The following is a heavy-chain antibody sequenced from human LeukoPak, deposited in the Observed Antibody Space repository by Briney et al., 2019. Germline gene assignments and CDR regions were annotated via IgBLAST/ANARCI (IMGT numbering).Heavy chain of an antibody. CDR2: IYSGGST. CDR3: ARKRYSYAWGDGFDI. Sequence: GGSLRLSCAASGFIFSSKYMSWVRQAPGKGLEWVSVIYSGGSTYYADSVKGRFTISRDNSKNTLYLQMNSLRAEDTAVYYCARKRYSYAWGDGFDIWGQGTMVTISS. J-gene: IGHJ3*02. CDR1: GFIFSSKY. D-gene: IGHD5-18*01. V-gene: IGHV3-53*01.